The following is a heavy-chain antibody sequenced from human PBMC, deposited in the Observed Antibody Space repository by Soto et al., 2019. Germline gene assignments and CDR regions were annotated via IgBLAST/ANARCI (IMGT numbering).Heavy chain of an antibody. D-gene: IGHD4-4*01. V-gene: IGHV3-30*18. J-gene: IGHJ1*01. CDR1: GFTFSSYG. CDR2: ISYDGSNK. Sequence: GESLKISCAASGFTFSSYGMHWVRQAPGKGLEWVAVISYDGSNKYYADSVKGRFTISRDNSKNTLYLQMNSLRAEDTAVYYCAKESRVTPEYFQHWGQGTLVTVSS. CDR3: AKESRVTPEYFQH.